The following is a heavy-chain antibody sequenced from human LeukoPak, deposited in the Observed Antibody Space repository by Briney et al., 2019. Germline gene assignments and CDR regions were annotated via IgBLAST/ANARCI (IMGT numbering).Heavy chain of an antibody. J-gene: IGHJ4*02. CDR1: GYTFTGYY. Sequence: ASVKVSCKASGYTFTGYYMHWVRQAPGQGLEWMGWINPNSGGTNYAQKFQGRVTVTRDTSISTAYMELSRLRSDDTAVYYCARVPTNSGSYYPYDYWGQGTLVTVSS. CDR2: INPNSGGT. V-gene: IGHV1-2*02. CDR3: ARVPTNSGSYYPYDY. D-gene: IGHD3-10*01.